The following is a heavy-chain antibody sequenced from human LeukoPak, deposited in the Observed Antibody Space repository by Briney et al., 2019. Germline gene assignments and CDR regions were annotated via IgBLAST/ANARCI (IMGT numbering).Heavy chain of an antibody. Sequence: SETLSLTCAVSGGSISSSNWWSWIRQPPGKGLEWIGEIYHSGSTNYNPSLKSRVTISVDTSKNQFSLKLSSVTAADTAVYYCARGDGGSYYDFDYWGQGTLVTVSS. CDR2: IYHSGST. J-gene: IGHJ4*02. CDR1: GGSISSSNW. CDR3: ARGDGGSYYDFDY. D-gene: IGHD1-26*01. V-gene: IGHV4-4*02.